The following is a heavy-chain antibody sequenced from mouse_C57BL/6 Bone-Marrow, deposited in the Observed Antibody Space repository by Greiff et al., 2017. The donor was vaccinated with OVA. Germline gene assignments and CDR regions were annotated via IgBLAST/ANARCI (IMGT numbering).Heavy chain of an antibody. V-gene: IGHV1-80*01. CDR2: IYPGDGDT. CDR3: ARSAQLVLAMDY. D-gene: IGHD4-1*02. CDR1: GYAFSSYW. J-gene: IGHJ4*01. Sequence: QVQLQQSGAELVKPGASVKISCKASGYAFSSYWMNWVKQRPGKGLEWIGQIYPGDGDTNYNGKFKGKATLTADKSSSTAYMQLSSLTSEDSAVYFCARSAQLVLAMDYWGQGTSVTVSS.